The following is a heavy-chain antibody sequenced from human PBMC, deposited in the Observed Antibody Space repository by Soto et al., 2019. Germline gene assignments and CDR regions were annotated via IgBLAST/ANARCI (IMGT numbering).Heavy chain of an antibody. CDR2: IIPILGIA. CDR1: GGTFSSYT. V-gene: IGHV1-69*04. Sequence: SVKVSCKASGGTFSSYTISWVRQAPGQGLEWMGRIIPILGIANYAQKFQGRVTITADKSTSTAYMELRSLRSDDTAIYYCTREGSAPYYYYGMDAWGQGTTVTVSS. CDR3: TREGSAPYYYYGMDA. J-gene: IGHJ6*02. D-gene: IGHD3-10*01.